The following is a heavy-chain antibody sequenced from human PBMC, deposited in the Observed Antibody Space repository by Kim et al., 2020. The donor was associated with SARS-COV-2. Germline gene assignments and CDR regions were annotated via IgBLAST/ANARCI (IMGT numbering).Heavy chain of an antibody. CDR2: IIPILGIA. D-gene: IGHD3-10*01. Sequence: SVKVSCKASGGTFSSYTISWVRQAPGQGLEWMGRIIPILGIANYAQKFQGRVTITADKSTSTAYMELSSLRSEDTAVYYCAREGLRTGIPFDYWGQGTLVTVSS. CDR1: GGTFSSYT. V-gene: IGHV1-69*04. J-gene: IGHJ4*02. CDR3: AREGLRTGIPFDY.